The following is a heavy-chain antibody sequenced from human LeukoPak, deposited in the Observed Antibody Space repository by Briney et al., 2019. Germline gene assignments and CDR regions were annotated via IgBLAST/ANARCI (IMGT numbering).Heavy chain of an antibody. V-gene: IGHV3-30*02. CDR1: AFTFSRYG. CDR3: AREGGTIEIGEFDY. Sequence: PGGSLRLSCAASAFTFSRYGMHWVRQAPGKGLEWVAFIQYDGSEKYYADSVKGRCTTSRDNSKNTVYLQMNSLTGEDTAIYYCAREGGTIEIGEFDYWGQGTLITVSS. D-gene: IGHD3-16*02. CDR2: IQYDGSEK. J-gene: IGHJ4*02.